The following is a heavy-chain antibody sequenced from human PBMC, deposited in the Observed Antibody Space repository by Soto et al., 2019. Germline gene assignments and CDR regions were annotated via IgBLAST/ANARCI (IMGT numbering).Heavy chain of an antibody. CDR3: ACDYREY. D-gene: IGHD4-17*01. Sequence: EVQLVQSGGGLVRPGGSLRLSCAVSGFTFSDDHMDWVRQAPGKGLEWVGRSRKRVDIYIPEYAASVKGRFTISRDEAQIFLYLQLSVLKTADTAVSYCACDYREYWGQGALLTVSS. CDR2: SRKRVDIYIP. CDR1: GFTFSDDH. V-gene: IGHV3-72*01. J-gene: IGHJ4*02.